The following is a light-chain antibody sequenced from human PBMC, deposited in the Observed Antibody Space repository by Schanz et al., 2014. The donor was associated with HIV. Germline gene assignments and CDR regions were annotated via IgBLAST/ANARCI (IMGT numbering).Light chain of an antibody. Sequence: EIVLTQSPATLSLSPGERATLSCRASRSVGNFFAWYQQKPGQAPRLLIFDASKRAPGIPARFSGSGSGTEFTLTISSLQSEDFAVYYCQQYNNWPPAFGQGTKVEIK. CDR1: RSVGNF. CDR3: QQYNNWPPA. CDR2: DAS. V-gene: IGKV3-11*01. J-gene: IGKJ1*01.